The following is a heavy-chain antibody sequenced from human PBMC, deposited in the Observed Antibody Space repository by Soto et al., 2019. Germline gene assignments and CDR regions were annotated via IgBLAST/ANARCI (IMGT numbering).Heavy chain of an antibody. CDR2: ISYDGSNK. D-gene: IGHD6-19*01. CDR3: AKDRKYLAVAAYYFDY. J-gene: IGHJ4*02. V-gene: IGHV3-30*18. Sequence: GGSLRLSCAASGFTFSSYGMHWVRQAPGKGLEWVAVISYDGSNKYYADSVKGRFTISRDNSKNTLYLQMNSLRAEDTAVYYCAKDRKYLAVAAYYFDYWGQGTLVTVSS. CDR1: GFTFSSYG.